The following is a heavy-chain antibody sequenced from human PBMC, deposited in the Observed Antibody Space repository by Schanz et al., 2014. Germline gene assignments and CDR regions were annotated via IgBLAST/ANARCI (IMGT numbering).Heavy chain of an antibody. V-gene: IGHV1-46*01. CDR2: INPSGGSA. D-gene: IGHD6-13*01. CDR3: ARVSSTWSSEYFQH. J-gene: IGHJ1*01. CDR1: GYTFTKYD. Sequence: QVQLVQSGGEVKTPGASVKVSCKASGYTFTKYDIHWVRQAPGQGLQWMGLINPSGGSANYAQKFQGRVIMTRDTSTSTLYMELSSLTSEDTAVYFCARVSSTWSSEYFQHWGQGTLVIVSS.